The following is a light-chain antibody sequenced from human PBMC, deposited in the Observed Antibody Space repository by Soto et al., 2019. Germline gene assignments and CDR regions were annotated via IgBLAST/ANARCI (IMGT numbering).Light chain of an antibody. CDR3: QHYISYSEA. CDR1: RSISSW. CDR2: MGS. J-gene: IGKJ1*01. V-gene: IGKV1-5*03. Sequence: DIKMTQYPSPSPASVGDRVTITSLPSRSISSWLAWYLQKPGKAPKLLIYMGSTLKSGVPSRFSGSGSGTEFTLNISSLQPDDFGTYYCQHYISYSEAFGQGTKVDI.